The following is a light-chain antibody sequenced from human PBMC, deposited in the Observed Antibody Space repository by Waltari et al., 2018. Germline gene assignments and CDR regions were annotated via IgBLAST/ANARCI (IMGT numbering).Light chain of an antibody. CDR2: GAS. CDR3: QHYVRLPVT. CDR1: QISSGA. J-gene: IGKJ1*01. V-gene: IGKV3-20*01. Sequence: IGVTQSPGTLSLSPGESARLSCRGSQISSGALAWYQQKPGQAPRLLIYGASNRATGIPDRFSGSGSGTEFSLTVSRLEPEDFAVYYCQHYVRLPVTFGQGTRVEI.